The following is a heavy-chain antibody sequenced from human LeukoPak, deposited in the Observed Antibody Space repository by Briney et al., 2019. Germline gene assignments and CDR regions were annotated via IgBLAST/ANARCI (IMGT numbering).Heavy chain of an antibody. J-gene: IGHJ4*02. Sequence: GGSLRLSCAASGFTFSDYYMSWIRQAPGKGLEWVSAISGSGGSTYYADSVKGRFTISRDNSKNTLYLQMNSLRAEDTAVYYCAKDDSSGYYPSICYWGQGTLVTVSS. V-gene: IGHV3-23*01. D-gene: IGHD3-22*01. CDR3: AKDDSSGYYPSICY. CDR2: ISGSGGST. CDR1: GFTFSDYY.